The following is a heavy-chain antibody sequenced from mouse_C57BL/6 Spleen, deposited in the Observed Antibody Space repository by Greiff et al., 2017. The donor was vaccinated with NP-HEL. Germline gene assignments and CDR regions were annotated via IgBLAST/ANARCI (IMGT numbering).Heavy chain of an antibody. CDR1: GYAFSSSW. J-gene: IGHJ4*01. CDR3: ARSGADAMDY. V-gene: IGHV1-82*01. Sequence: VQLQQSGPELVKPGASVKISCKASGYAFSSSWMNWVKQRPGKGLERIGRIYLGDGDTNYNGKFKGKATLTADKSSSTAYMQLSSLTSEDSAVYFGARSGADAMDYWGKGTSVTVAS. CDR2: IYLGDGDT.